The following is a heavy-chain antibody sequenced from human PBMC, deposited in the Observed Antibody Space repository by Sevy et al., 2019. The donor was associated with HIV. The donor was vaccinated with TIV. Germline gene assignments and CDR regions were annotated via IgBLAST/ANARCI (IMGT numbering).Heavy chain of an antibody. CDR2: QSSDGDKQ. Sequence: GGSLRLSCAASGFTFGGYAMHWVRQAPGKGLEWLAAQSSDGDKQYDADSVKGRFTISRDNSRNILSLQMNNLKVEDTAIYYCARRDLNHLFLIDSRGQGTLVTVSS. CDR1: GFTFGGYA. CDR3: ARRDLNHLFLIDS. J-gene: IGHJ4*02. V-gene: IGHV3-30*03. D-gene: IGHD3-9*01.